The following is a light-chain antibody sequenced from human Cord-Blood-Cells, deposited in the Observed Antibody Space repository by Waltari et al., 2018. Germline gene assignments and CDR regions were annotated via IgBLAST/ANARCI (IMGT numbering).Light chain of an antibody. CDR3: SSYTSSSTYV. J-gene: IGLJ1*01. CDR1: SSDVGGYNS. Sequence: QSALTQHASVSGSPGQSITISCTGTSSDVGGYNSVSWYQQHPGKAPNLMIYDVSNRPSGVSNRFSGSKSGNTASLTISGLQAEDEADYYCSSYTSSSTYVFGTGTKVTVL. V-gene: IGLV2-14*01. CDR2: DVS.